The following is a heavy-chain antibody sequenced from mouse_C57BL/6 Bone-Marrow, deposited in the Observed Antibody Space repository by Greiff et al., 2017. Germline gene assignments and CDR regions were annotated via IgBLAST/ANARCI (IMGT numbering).Heavy chain of an antibody. CDR1: GYTFTSYG. CDR2: IYPRSGNT. D-gene: IGHD3-2*02. Sequence: QVQLQQSGAELARPGASVKLSCKASGYTFTSYGISWVKQRTGQGLEWIGEIYPRSGNTYYTEKFKGKATLTADKSSSTAYMELRSLTSEDSAVYFCARQLRLRRKGAMDYWGQGTSVTVSS. CDR3: ARQLRLRRKGAMDY. J-gene: IGHJ4*01. V-gene: IGHV1-81*01.